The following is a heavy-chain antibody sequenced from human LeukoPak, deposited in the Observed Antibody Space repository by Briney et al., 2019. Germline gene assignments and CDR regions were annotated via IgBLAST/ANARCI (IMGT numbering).Heavy chain of an antibody. CDR1: GFTFTSYA. V-gene: IGHV3-23*01. D-gene: IGHD6-13*01. J-gene: IGHJ4*02. Sequence: GGSLRLSCAASGFTFTSYAMGWVRQAPGKELEWVSDVSVSGDRIYYADSVKGRFTISRDNSNNTLFLQMNSLRAEDTAVYYCAKEGRSSWYFHEVDYWGQGTLVTVSS. CDR2: VSVSGDRI. CDR3: AKEGRSSWYFHEVDY.